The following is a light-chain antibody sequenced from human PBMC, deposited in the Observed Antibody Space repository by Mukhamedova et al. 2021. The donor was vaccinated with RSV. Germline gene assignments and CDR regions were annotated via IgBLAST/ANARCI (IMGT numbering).Light chain of an antibody. V-gene: IGKV1-39*01. CDR3: QQGFRTPWT. CDR2: SVS. Sequence: WYQRRVHGEAPKLLIHSVSSLQPGVPPRFSGSGSGKDFTLTIDGLQPDDIATYYCQQGFRTPWTFGQGTRV. J-gene: IGKJ1*01.